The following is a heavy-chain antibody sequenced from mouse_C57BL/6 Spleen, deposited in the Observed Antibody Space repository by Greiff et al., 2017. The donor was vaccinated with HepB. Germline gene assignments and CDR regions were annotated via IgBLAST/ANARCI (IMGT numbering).Heavy chain of an antibody. J-gene: IGHJ4*01. D-gene: IGHD1-1*01. Sequence: QVQLQQSGAELVKPGASVKLSCKASGYTFTEYTIHWVKQRSGQGLEWIGWFYPGSGSIKYNEKFKDKATLTADKSSSTVYMELSRLTSEDSAVYFCARHEDRRATTVVGAMDYWGQGTSVTVSS. CDR1: GYTFTEYT. CDR2: FYPGSGSI. CDR3: ARHEDRRATTVVGAMDY. V-gene: IGHV1-62-2*01.